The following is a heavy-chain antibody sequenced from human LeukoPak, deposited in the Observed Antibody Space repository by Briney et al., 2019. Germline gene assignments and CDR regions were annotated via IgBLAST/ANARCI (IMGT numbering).Heavy chain of an antibody. J-gene: IGHJ4*02. CDR1: GGSFSGYY. D-gene: IGHD5-24*01. CDR2: INHSGST. CDR3: AREMGTAFDY. V-gene: IGHV4-34*01. Sequence: SETLSLTCAVSGGSFSGYYWSWIRQPPGKELEWIGEINHSGSTNYNPSLKSRVTISVDTSKNQFSLKLSSVTAADTAIYYCAREMGTAFDYWGQGNLVTVSS.